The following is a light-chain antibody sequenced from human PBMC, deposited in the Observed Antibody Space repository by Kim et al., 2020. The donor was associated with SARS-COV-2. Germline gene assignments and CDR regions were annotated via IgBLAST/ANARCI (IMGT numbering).Light chain of an antibody. V-gene: IGLV3-9*01. CDR3: QVWDSNTEV. Sequence: SVALGQTASITCEGYNIGAKSVHWYQQRPGQAPILVIYSDANRPSGIPERFSGSNSGTSATLTISRAQAGDEADYYCQVWDSNTEVFGGGTQLTVL. J-gene: IGLJ3*02. CDR2: SDA. CDR1: NIGAKS.